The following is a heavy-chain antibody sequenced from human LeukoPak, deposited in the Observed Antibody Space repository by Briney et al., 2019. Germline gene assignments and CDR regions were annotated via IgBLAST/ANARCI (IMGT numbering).Heavy chain of an antibody. V-gene: IGHV3-30-3*01. Sequence: GGSLRLSCAASGFNFNTHMHWVRQAPGKGLEWVATIPYSGNNKYYADSVKGRFTISRDNSKNTLYLQMDSLRAEDTAVYYCARDNDDSSAIDYWGQGTLVTVSS. J-gene: IGHJ4*02. D-gene: IGHD3-22*01. CDR3: ARDNDDSSAIDY. CDR1: GFNFNTH. CDR2: IPYSGNNK.